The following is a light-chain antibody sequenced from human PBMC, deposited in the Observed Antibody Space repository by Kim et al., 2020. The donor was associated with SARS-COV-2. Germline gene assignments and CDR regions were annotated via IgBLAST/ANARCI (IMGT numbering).Light chain of an antibody. CDR1: QYLGKY. Sequence: SASVGDQVTLTCQASQYLGKYLPWYQQKSANAPRLLIHDASDLEIGVPSRFSGSGSGTHFTFPLSSLQPDDFATYFCQQSDGFPPTFGPGTKLEI. CDR3: QQSDGFPPT. CDR2: DAS. V-gene: IGKV1-33*01. J-gene: IGKJ2*01.